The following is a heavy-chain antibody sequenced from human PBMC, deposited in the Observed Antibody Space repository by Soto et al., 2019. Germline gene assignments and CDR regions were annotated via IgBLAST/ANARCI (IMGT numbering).Heavy chain of an antibody. CDR2: INAGNGNT. D-gene: IGHD6-13*01. Sequence: ASVKVSCKACGYTFTSYSMHWVRQAPGQRLEWMGWINAGNGNTKYSQKFQGRVTITRDTSASTAYMELSSLRSEDTAVYYCARGGGSSWYIEADTYYFDYWGQGTLVTVSS. CDR3: ARGGGSSWYIEADTYYFDY. J-gene: IGHJ4*02. CDR1: GYTFTSYS. V-gene: IGHV1-3*01.